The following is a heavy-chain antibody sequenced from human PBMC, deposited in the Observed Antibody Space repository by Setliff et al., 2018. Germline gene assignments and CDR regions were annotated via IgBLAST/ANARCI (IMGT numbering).Heavy chain of an antibody. D-gene: IGHD5-12*01. CDR2: IYYSGST. Sequence: SETLSLTCTVSGGSISSYYWSWIRQPPGKGLEWIGYIYYSGSTNYNPSLKSRVTISVDTSKNQFFLNLDSVTAADTALYYCARESRFGYSGYDCAFDYWGQGMLVTVSS. CDR1: GGSISSYY. V-gene: IGHV4-4*08. J-gene: IGHJ4*02. CDR3: ARESRFGYSGYDCAFDY.